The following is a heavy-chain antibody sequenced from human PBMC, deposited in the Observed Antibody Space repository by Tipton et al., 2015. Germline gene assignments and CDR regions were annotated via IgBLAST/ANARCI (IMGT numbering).Heavy chain of an antibody. CDR1: GITLSSYW. CDR3: TTKDH. CDR2: IKQDGRET. V-gene: IGHV3-7*01. J-gene: IGHJ4*02. Sequence: SLRLSCVASGITLSSYWMHWVRQAPGKGLERVGDIKQDGRETYYVDSVKGRFTISRDNAKNSHYLQMDSLRAEDTGVYFCTTKDHWGQGTLVTVSS.